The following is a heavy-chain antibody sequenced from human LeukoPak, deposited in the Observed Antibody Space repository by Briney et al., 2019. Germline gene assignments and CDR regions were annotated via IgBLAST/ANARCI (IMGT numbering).Heavy chain of an antibody. J-gene: IGHJ4*03. CDR2: IKQDGSEK. V-gene: IGHV3-7*01. CDR3: AGERPGGIAAAGTKNGRDY. D-gene: IGHD6-13*01. CDR1: GFSVSGYW. Sequence: GGSLRLSCAVSGFSVSGYWMTWVRQAPGKGLEWVANIKQDGSEKNYVDSVKGRFTISRDNAENSLFLQMNSLRVEDTAVYYCAGERPGGIAAAGTKNGRDYWGQGTLVAVSS.